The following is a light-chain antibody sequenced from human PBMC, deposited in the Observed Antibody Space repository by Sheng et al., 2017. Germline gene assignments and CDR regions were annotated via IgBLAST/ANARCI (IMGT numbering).Light chain of an antibody. CDR2: DAS. CDR1: QSVSSY. CDR3: QQRSKWPVT. J-gene: IGKJ3*01. Sequence: EIVLTQSPATLSLSPGERATLSCRASQSVSSYLAWYQQKPGQAPRLLIYDASNRATGIPARFSGSGSGTDFTLTISSLEPEDFAVYYCQQRSKWPVTFGPGTKVD. V-gene: IGKV3-11*01.